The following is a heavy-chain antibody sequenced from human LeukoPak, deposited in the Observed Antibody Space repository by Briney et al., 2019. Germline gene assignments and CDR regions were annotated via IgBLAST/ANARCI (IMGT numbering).Heavy chain of an antibody. V-gene: IGHV4-4*07. Sequence: SETLSLTCTVSGGSISSYYWNWIRQPAGKGLEWIGRIHSSGSTNYNPSLKSRVTVSVDTSKNQFSLKLSSVTAADTAVYYCARGPYCSSTSCSDFDYWGQGTLVTVSS. CDR3: ARGPYCSSTSCSDFDY. D-gene: IGHD2-2*01. CDR1: GGSISSYY. CDR2: IHSSGST. J-gene: IGHJ4*02.